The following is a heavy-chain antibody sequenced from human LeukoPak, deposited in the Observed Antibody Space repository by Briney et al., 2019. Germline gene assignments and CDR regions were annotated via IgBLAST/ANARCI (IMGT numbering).Heavy chain of an antibody. CDR2: ISWNSGSI. CDR1: GFIFDDYA. CDR3: AKGGSSRFDY. Sequence: GGSLRLSCVASGFIFDDYAMHWVRQAPGKGLEWVSGISWNSGSIGYADSVKGRFTISRDNSKNTLYLQMNSLRAEDTAVYYCAKGGSSRFDYWGQGTLVTVSS. D-gene: IGHD6-13*01. V-gene: IGHV3-9*01. J-gene: IGHJ4*02.